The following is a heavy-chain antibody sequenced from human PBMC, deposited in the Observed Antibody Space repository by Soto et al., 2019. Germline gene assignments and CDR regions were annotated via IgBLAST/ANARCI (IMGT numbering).Heavy chain of an antibody. V-gene: IGHV4-30-4*01. CDR3: ARDPFDGIDV. Sequence: KPSETLSLTCSVSGGSISTGDNYWSWIRQSPGKGLEWIGYIYYTGNTYYNPSLESRVSISVDTSKNQFSLKLSSVTAADTAVYYCARDPFDGIDVWGQGTTVTVSS. CDR1: GGSISTGDNY. CDR2: IYYTGNT. J-gene: IGHJ6*02.